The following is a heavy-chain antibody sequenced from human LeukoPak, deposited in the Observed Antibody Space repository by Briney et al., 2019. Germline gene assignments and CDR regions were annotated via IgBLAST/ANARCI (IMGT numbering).Heavy chain of an antibody. D-gene: IGHD5-24*01. CDR3: AREFGHNRWYFDY. CDR1: GFTFRTYS. J-gene: IGHJ4*02. CDR2: VSADGRTQ. Sequence: GGSLRLSCAASGFTFRTYSIHWVRQTPGKGLEWVTVVSADGRTQLYSDSVKGRFTISRDNSLNTLHLQMNSLRTEDTAVYYCAREFGHNRWYFDYWGQGALVTVSS. V-gene: IGHV3-30*03.